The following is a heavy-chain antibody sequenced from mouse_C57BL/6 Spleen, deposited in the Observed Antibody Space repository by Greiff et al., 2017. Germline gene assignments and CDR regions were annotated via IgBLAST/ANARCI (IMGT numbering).Heavy chain of an antibody. D-gene: IGHD2-4*01. CDR2: ISSGGSYT. V-gene: IGHV5-6*01. CDR1: GFTFSSYG. CDR3: ARHDYDEGYYAMDY. Sequence: EVQLQESGGDLVKPGGSLKLSCAASGFTFSSYGMSWVRQTPDKRLEWVATISSGGSYTYYPDSVKGRFTISRDNAKNTLYLQMSSLKSEDTAMYYGARHDYDEGYYAMDYWGQGTSVTVSS. J-gene: IGHJ4*01.